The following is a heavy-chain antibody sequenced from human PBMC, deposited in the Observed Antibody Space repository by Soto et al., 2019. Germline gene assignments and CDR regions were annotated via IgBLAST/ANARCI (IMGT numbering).Heavy chain of an antibody. CDR3: VKGGWLDF. CDR2: ISDDSSRT. CDR1: GFTFNTFE. V-gene: IGHV3-23*01. Sequence: PGGSLRLSCAASGFTFNTFEMIWVRQAPGRGLEWVSFISDDSSRTYYADAVKGRFTISRDNSKYTLYLQMNSLTAEDTAVYACVKGGWLDFWGQGTLVTVSS. D-gene: IGHD3-16*01. J-gene: IGHJ5*01.